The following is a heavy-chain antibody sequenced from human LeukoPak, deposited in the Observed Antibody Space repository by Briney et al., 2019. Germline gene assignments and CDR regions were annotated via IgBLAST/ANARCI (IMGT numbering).Heavy chain of an antibody. Sequence: SETLSLTCTVSGGSISSVGDYCSWTRQHRGKGLEWIGYISYSGSTYYNPSLKSRVTLSVDTSKNQFSLKLSSVTAADTAVYYCARASGYYYGMDVWGQGTTVTVSS. D-gene: IGHD3-10*01. CDR1: GGSISSVGDY. J-gene: IGHJ6*02. CDR2: ISYSGST. V-gene: IGHV4-31*03. CDR3: ARASGYYYGMDV.